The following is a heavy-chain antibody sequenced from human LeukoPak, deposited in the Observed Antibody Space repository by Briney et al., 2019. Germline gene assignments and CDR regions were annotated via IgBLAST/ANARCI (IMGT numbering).Heavy chain of an antibody. CDR3: ARGRSPQD. J-gene: IGHJ4*02. Sequence: SETLSLTCAVYGGSFSGYYWSWIRQPPGKGLEWIGEINHSGGTNYNPSLKSRVTISLDTSKNQFSLKLTSVTAADTAVYYCARGRSPQDWGQGTLVTVSS. CDR1: GGSFSGYY. V-gene: IGHV4-34*01. CDR2: INHSGGT.